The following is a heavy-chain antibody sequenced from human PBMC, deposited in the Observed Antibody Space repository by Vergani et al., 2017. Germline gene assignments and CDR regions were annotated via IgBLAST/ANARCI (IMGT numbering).Heavy chain of an antibody. D-gene: IGHD3-3*01. J-gene: IGHJ4*02. CDR2: ISGSGGST. V-gene: IGHV3-23*01. CDR1: GFTFSSYA. Sequence: EVQLLESGGGLVQPGGSLRLSCAASGFTFSSYAMSWVRQAPGKGLEWVSAISGSGGSTYYADSVKGRFTISRDNSKNTLYLQMNSLRAEDTAVYYSSKDHLRDFWGHGYWGQGTLVTVSS. CDR3: SKDHLRDFWGHGY.